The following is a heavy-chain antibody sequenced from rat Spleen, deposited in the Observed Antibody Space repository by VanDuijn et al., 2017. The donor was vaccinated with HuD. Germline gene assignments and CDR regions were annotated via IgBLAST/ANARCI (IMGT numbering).Heavy chain of an antibody. J-gene: IGHJ2*01. CDR1: GFTFSGYG. Sequence: VQLVESGGGLVQPGKSLKLSCSASGFTFSGYGMHWVRQTPGKGLDWIAYISSSSGPVYADAVKGRFTISRDDAKNTLTLQLNSLKSEDTAIYYCARIGSNLDYWGRGVMVTVSS. V-gene: IGHV5-62*01. D-gene: IGHD3-8*01. CDR3: ARIGSNLDY. CDR2: ISSSSGP.